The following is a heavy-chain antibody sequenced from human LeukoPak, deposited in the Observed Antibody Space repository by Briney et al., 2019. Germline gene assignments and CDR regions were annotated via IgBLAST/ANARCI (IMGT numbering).Heavy chain of an antibody. CDR3: ARVPVLRLLEWRVNYMDV. Sequence: PGGSLRLSCAASGFTFSSYSMNWVRQAPGKGLEWVSSISSTSRYMYYVDSVKGRFTISRDNARNSLYLQMTSLRADDTAVYYCARVPVLRLLEWRVNYMDVWGKGTTVTVSS. V-gene: IGHV3-21*01. CDR2: ISSTSRYM. CDR1: GFTFSSYS. J-gene: IGHJ6*03. D-gene: IGHD3-3*01.